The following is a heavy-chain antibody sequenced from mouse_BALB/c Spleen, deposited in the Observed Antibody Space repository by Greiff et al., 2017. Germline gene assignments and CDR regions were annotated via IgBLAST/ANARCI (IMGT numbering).Heavy chain of an antibody. CDR3: ARYGNYLLMDY. CDR1: GYAFSSYW. D-gene: IGHD2-1*01. Sequence: VQLQQSGAELVRPGSSVKISCKASGYAFSSYWMNWVKQRPGQGLEWIGQIYPGDGDTNYNGKFKGKATLTADKSSSTAYMQLSSLTSEDSAVYFCARYGNYLLMDYWGQGTSVTVSS. CDR2: IYPGDGDT. V-gene: IGHV1-80*01. J-gene: IGHJ4*01.